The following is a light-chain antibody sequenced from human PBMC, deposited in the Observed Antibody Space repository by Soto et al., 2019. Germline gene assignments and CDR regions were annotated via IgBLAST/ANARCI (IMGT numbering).Light chain of an antibody. CDR3: HQYGSSPLT. CDR1: ETVDTSS. Sequence: IVLTQSPGTLSLSPGETATLSCRASETVDTSSLGWYQQKPGRAPSLLIYSASRRATGIPDRFDASGSATDFTLTISRLEPEDFAVYYCHQYGSSPLTFGGGTKVDIK. J-gene: IGKJ4*01. CDR2: SAS. V-gene: IGKV3-20*01.